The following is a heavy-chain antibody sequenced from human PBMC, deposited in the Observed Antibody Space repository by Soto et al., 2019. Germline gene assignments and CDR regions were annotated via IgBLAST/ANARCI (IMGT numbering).Heavy chain of an antibody. CDR1: GGSISSSSYY. CDR3: ASGHYGDY. V-gene: IGHV4-39*01. Sequence: QLQLQESGPGLVKPSETLSLTCTVSGGSISSSSYYWGWIRQPPGKGLEWIGRIYSSGSTYYNPSRKSRVTIPVDTSKNQFALKLSAVPAADTPVYYCASGHYGDYWGQGTLVTVSS. CDR2: IYSSGST. D-gene: IGHD3-10*01. J-gene: IGHJ4*02.